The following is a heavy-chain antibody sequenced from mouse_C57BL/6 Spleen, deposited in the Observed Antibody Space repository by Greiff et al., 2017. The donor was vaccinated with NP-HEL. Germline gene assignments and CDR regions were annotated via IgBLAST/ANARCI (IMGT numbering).Heavy chain of an antibody. D-gene: IGHD3-3*01. J-gene: IGHJ2*01. CDR1: GYAFSSSW. V-gene: IGHV1-82*01. Sequence: QVQLQQSGPELVKPGASVKISCKASGYAFSSSWMNWVKQRPGKGLEWIGRIYPGDGDTNYNGKFKGKATLTADKSSSTAYMQLSSLTSEDSAVYFCARPGRGPLGYWGQGTTLTVSS. CDR2: IYPGDGDT. CDR3: ARPGRGPLGY.